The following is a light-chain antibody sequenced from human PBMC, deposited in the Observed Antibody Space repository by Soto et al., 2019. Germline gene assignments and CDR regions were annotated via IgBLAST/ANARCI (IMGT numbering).Light chain of an antibody. CDR3: QQYGSAPGFT. J-gene: IGKJ3*01. CDR2: GAS. Sequence: EIVLTQSPGTLSLSPGERATLSCRASQSVSSSYLAWYQQKPGQAPRLLIYGASSRATGIPDRFSGSGSGKDVTLTISRLEPADFAVYYCQQYGSAPGFTFGPGTKVDIK. CDR1: QSVSSSY. V-gene: IGKV3-20*01.